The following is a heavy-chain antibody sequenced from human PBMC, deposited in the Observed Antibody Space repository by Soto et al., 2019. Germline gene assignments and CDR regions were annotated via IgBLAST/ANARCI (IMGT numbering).Heavy chain of an antibody. CDR1: GFTFSSYA. V-gene: IGHV3-23*01. CDR3: AKPPGRRIAAAGKHYYYYYYMDV. D-gene: IGHD6-13*01. CDR2: ISGSGGST. J-gene: IGHJ6*03. Sequence: EVQLLESGGGLVQPGGSLRLSCAASGFTFSSYAMSWVRQAPGKGLEWVSAISGSGGSTYYADSVKGRFTISRDNSKNTLDLQMNSLRAEDTDVYYCAKPPGRRIAAAGKHYYYYYYMDVWGKGTTVTVSS.